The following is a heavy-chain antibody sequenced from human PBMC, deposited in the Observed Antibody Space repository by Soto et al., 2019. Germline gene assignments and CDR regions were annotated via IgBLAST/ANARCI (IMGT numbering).Heavy chain of an antibody. CDR1: CGTISSGGYY. CDR3: ARVISYGYFDY. Sequence: PSATLSLTCAVSCGTISSGGYYCSWIRQHPGKGLEWIGYIYYSGSTYYNPSLKSRVTISVDTSKNQFSLKLSSVTAADTAVYYCARVISYGYFDYWGQGTLVTVSS. V-gene: IGHV4-31*11. D-gene: IGHD1-26*01. CDR2: IYYSGST. J-gene: IGHJ4*02.